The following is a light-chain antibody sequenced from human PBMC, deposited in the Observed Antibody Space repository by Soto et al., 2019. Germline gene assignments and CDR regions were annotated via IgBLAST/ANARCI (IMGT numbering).Light chain of an antibody. CDR3: SSYTGSSTPV. V-gene: IGLV2-14*01. CDR2: EVS. J-gene: IGLJ3*02. CDR1: SSDVGGYNY. Sequence: QSVLTQPASVSGSPGQSITISCTGTSSDVGGYNYVSWYQHHPGKAPKLMIYEVSNRPSGVSNRFSGSKSGNTASLTISGLQAEDEADYYCSSYTGSSTPVFVGGTKLTVL.